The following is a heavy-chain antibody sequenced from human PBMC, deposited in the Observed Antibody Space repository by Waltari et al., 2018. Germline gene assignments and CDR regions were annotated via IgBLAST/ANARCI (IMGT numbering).Heavy chain of an antibody. Sequence: EVQLVESGGGFVQPGGSLNLPRPPSGFIFSSHAVTWVRQAPGRGLEWVSAISGSGETTYYADSVKGRFTISRDNSKNTLYLQMNSLRVEDTAVYFCAKTGWSSYDYWGQGTLVSVSS. D-gene: IGHD6-19*01. CDR1: GFIFSSHA. J-gene: IGHJ4*02. CDR3: AKTGWSSYDY. CDR2: ISGSGETT. V-gene: IGHV3-23*04.